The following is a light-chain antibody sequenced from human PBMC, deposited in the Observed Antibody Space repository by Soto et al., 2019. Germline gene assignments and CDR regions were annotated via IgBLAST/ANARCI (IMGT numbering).Light chain of an antibody. CDR2: DVT. CDR1: SSDIGGYNY. V-gene: IGLV2-14*01. J-gene: IGLJ2*01. Sequence: QSVLTQPASVSGSPGQSITISCTGSSSDIGGYNYVSWYQQHPGKAPKLIIYDVTYRPSGPSYRFSASKSGSTASLTISGLQPEDEADYYCSSYSGSTTHRLFGGGTKLTVL. CDR3: SSYSGSTTHRL.